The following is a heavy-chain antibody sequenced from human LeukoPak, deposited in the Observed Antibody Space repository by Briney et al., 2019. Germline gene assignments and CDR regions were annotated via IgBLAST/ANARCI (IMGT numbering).Heavy chain of an antibody. CDR2: IYYSGST. J-gene: IGHJ4*02. Sequence: PSETLSLTCTVSGGSISSGDYYWSWIRQPPGKGLEWIGYIYYSGSTYYNPSLKSRVTISVDTSKNQFSLKLSSVTAADTAVYYCARAGIAAAGTLFDYWGQGTLVTVSS. CDR3: ARAGIAAAGTLFDY. D-gene: IGHD6-13*01. V-gene: IGHV4-30-4*01. CDR1: GGSISSGDYY.